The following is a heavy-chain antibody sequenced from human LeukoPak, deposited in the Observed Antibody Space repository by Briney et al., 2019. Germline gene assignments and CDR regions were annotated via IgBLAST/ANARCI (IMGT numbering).Heavy chain of an antibody. CDR1: GFTFSNYR. V-gene: IGHV3-7*01. D-gene: IGHD1-26*01. CDR3: ARDTRTFDY. CDR2: IKQDGSEK. J-gene: IGHJ4*02. Sequence: GGSLRLSCAASGFTFSNYRMNWVRQAPGKGLGWVANIKQDGSEKYYVDSVKGRFTISRDNAKNSLFLQMNSLRAEDTAVYYCARDTRTFDYWGQGTLVTVSS.